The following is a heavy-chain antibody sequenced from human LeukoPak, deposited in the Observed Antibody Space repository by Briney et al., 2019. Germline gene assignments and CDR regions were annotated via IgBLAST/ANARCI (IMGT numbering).Heavy chain of an antibody. CDR2: IGSSSSTI. CDR1: GFTFSSYS. D-gene: IGHD2-2*01. V-gene: IGHV3-48*01. J-gene: IGHJ4*02. Sequence: GGSLRLSCAASGFTFSSYSMNWVRQAPGKGLEWVSYIGSSSSTIYYADSVKGRFTISRDNAKHSLYLQIDSLRAEDTAVYYCASGSPGYCSSTSCPPLDYWGQGTLVTVSS. CDR3: ASGSPGYCSSTSCPPLDY.